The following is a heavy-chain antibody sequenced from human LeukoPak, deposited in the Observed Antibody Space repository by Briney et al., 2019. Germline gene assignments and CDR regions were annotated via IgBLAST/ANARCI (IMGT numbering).Heavy chain of an antibody. CDR2: ISAYNGDT. CDR3: ARDFCSSTSCYGYGMDV. V-gene: IGHV1-18*01. Sequence: ASVKVSCKASGYTFTSHGITWVRQAPGQGLEWMGWISAYNGDTNYAQKLQGRVTMTTDTSTSTANMELRSLRSDDTAVYYCARDFCSSTSCYGYGMDVWGQGTTVTVSS. D-gene: IGHD2-2*01. CDR1: GYTFTSHG. J-gene: IGHJ6*02.